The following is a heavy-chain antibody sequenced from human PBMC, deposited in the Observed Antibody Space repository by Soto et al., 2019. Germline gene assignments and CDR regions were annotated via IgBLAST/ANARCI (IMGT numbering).Heavy chain of an antibody. J-gene: IGHJ4*02. CDR2: IYYSGST. D-gene: IGHD3-3*01. CDR1: GGSVSSGSYY. V-gene: IGHV4-61*01. Sequence: SETLSLTCTVSGGSVSSGSYYWSWIRQPPGKGLEWIGYIYYSGSTNYNPSLKSRVTISVDTSKNQFSLKLSSVTAADTAVYYCERGSYDFWFLFGGQGTLVTVSS. CDR3: ERGSYDFWFLF.